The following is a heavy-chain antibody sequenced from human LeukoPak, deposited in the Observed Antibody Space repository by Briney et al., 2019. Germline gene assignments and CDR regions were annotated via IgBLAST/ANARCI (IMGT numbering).Heavy chain of an antibody. Sequence: SGGSLRLSCAASGFTFSSYSMNWVRQAPGKGLEWVSSISSSSSYIYYADSVKGRFTISRDNAKNSLYLQMNSLRVDDTAVYYCARATVTTPPRWFDPWGQGTLVTVSS. J-gene: IGHJ5*02. D-gene: IGHD4-17*01. CDR2: ISSSSSYI. CDR1: GFTFSSYS. V-gene: IGHV3-21*01. CDR3: ARATVTTPPRWFDP.